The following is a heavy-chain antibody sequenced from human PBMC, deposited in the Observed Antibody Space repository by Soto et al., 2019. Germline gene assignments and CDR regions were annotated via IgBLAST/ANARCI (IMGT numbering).Heavy chain of an antibody. CDR1: GVSISSYY. V-gene: IGHV4-59*01. D-gene: IGHD2-15*01. Sequence: SETLSLTCTFSGVSISSYYWSWIRQPPGKGLEWIGYMYNSGSTNYNPSLKSRVTISVDTSKNQFSLNLSSVTAADTAVYYCARGACSGGSCYFDFFDYWGQGTLVTVSS. CDR3: ARGACSGGSCYFDFFDY. J-gene: IGHJ4*02. CDR2: MYNSGST.